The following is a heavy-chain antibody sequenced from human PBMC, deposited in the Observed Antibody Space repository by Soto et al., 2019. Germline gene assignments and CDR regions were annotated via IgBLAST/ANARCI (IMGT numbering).Heavy chain of an antibody. CDR3: SSYTYTKEWDFDI. D-gene: IGHD1-26*01. CDR2: IRNKTYGGTT. V-gene: IGHV3-49*03. CDR1: VCRLVDYS. Sequence: PWLCXRLSGTTAVCRLVDYSMILSRHAPGKGLELVGLIRNKTYGGTTEYAASVKVRFTMSRDDSKSIEYLQMNRLKDEDTAPYYCSSYTYTKEWDFDIWGQGTMV. J-gene: IGHJ3*02.